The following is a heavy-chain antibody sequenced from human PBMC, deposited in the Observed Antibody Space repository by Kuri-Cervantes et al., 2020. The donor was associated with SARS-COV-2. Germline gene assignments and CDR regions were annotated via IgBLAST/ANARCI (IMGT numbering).Heavy chain of an antibody. CDR2: IYYSGST. CDR1: GGSISSSSYY. CDR3: ARARLVGAVIFDY. J-gene: IGHJ4*02. D-gene: IGHD1-26*01. V-gene: IGHV4-39*01. Sequence: GSLRLSCTVSGGSISSSSYYWGWIRQPPGKGLEWIGSIYYSGSTYYNPSLKSRVTISADTSKNQFSLKLSSVTAADTAVYYCARARLVGAVIFDYWGQGTLVTVSS.